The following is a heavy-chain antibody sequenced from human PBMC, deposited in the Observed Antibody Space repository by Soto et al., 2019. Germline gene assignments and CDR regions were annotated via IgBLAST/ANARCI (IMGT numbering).Heavy chain of an antibody. V-gene: IGHV3-23*01. D-gene: IGHD1-1*01. CDR1: GFTFSSSA. J-gene: IGHJ3*02. CDR3: AKVLRELPHAFDI. Sequence: EVQLLESGGGLVQPGGSLRLSCAASGFTFSSSAMSWVRQAPGKGLEWVSAISGSGGSTYYADSVKGRFTTSRDNSKKTLYLQMNSLRAEDTAVYYCAKVLRELPHAFDIWGQGTMVTVSS. CDR2: ISGSGGST.